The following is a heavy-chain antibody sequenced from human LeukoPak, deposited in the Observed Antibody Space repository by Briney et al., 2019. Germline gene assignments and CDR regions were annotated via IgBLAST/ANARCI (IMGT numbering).Heavy chain of an antibody. Sequence: SETLSLTCTVSGGSISSSTYYWGWIRQPPGKGLEWIGSIYYSGSTYYNPSLKSRVTISVDTSKNQFSLKLSSVTAADTAVYYCARVIVNYDFWSGTSTAGYMDVWGKGTTVTVSS. CDR3: ARVIVNYDFWSGTSTAGYMDV. D-gene: IGHD3-3*01. CDR2: IYYSGST. J-gene: IGHJ6*03. CDR1: GGSISSSTYY. V-gene: IGHV4-39*07.